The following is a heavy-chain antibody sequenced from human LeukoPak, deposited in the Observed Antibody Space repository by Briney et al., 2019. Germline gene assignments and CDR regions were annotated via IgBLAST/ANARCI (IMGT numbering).Heavy chain of an antibody. CDR2: IGVGGTT. CDR3: AKTQGYYDC. CDR1: GFTFSSYG. J-gene: IGHJ4*02. V-gene: IGHV3-23*01. D-gene: IGHD3-22*01. Sequence: PGGSLRLSCAASGFTFSSYGMNWVRQAPGKGLEWVSGIGVGGTTYYADSVKGRFTISRDTSKSMLSLQMNSLRAEDTAVYYCAKTQGYYDCWGQGTLVTVSS.